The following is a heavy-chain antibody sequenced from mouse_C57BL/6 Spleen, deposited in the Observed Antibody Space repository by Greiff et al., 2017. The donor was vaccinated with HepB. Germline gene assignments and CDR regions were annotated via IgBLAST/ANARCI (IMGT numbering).Heavy chain of an antibody. Sequence: QVQLKQSGAELVRPGASVKLSCKASGYTFTDYYINWVKQRPGQGLEWIARIYPGSGNTYYNEKFKGKATLTAEKSSSTAYMQLSSLTSEDSAVYFCARGGDYDVPWFAYWGQGTLVTVSA. CDR2: IYPGSGNT. V-gene: IGHV1-76*01. J-gene: IGHJ3*01. CDR1: GYTFTDYY. CDR3: ARGGDYDVPWFAY. D-gene: IGHD2-4*01.